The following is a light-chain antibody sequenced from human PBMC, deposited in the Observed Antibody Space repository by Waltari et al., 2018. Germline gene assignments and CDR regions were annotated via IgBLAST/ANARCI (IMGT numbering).Light chain of an antibody. Sequence: SYELTQPPSVSVSPGQTASITCSGDKLGNKYTSWYQQKPGQSPVLVIYQDTKRPSGIPDRFSGSNSGNTATLTISGTQSMDEADYHCQALDRSTVVFGGGTKLTVL. CDR2: QDT. CDR1: KLGNKY. CDR3: QALDRSTVV. J-gene: IGLJ2*01. V-gene: IGLV3-1*01.